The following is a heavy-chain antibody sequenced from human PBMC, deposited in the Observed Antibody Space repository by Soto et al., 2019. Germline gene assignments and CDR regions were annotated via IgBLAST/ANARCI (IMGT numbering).Heavy chain of an antibody. D-gene: IGHD1-26*01. CDR3: ARDRLGAPPYYYYYGMDV. CDR2: IIPIFGTA. J-gene: IGHJ6*02. CDR1: GGTFSSYA. Sequence: AASVKVSCKASGGTFSSYAISWVRQAPGQGLEWMGGIIPIFGTANYAQKFQGRVTITADESTSTAYMELSSLRSEDTAVYYCARDRLGAPPYYYYYGMDVWGQGTTVTV. V-gene: IGHV1-69*13.